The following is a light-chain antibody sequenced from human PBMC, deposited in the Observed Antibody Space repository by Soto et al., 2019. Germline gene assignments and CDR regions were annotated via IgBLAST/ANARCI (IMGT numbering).Light chain of an antibody. CDR3: QQNDNLPPT. V-gene: IGKV1-33*01. CDR2: DAS. J-gene: IGKJ2*01. Sequence: DIQMTQSPSSLSASVGDRVTITCQASQDISNYLNWYQQKPGKAPKLLIYDASNLETGVASRFSGSGSGTDFTFAISSLQPEDIATYYCQQNDNLPPTCGQGTKLEIK. CDR1: QDISNY.